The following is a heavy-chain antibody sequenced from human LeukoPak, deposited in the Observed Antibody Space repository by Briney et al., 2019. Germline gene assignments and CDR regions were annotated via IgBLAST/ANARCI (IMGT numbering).Heavy chain of an antibody. CDR3: ARGVFGDGYNYFDY. CDR1: GFTVSSHY. V-gene: IGHV3-53*01. Sequence: GGSLRLSCAASGFTVSSHYMSWVRQAPGQGLECVSVIHSGGTTYYADSVKGRFTISRDNAKNSLYLQMNSLRAEDTAVYYCARGVFGDGYNYFDYWGQGTLVTVSS. CDR2: IHSGGTT. D-gene: IGHD5-24*01. J-gene: IGHJ4*02.